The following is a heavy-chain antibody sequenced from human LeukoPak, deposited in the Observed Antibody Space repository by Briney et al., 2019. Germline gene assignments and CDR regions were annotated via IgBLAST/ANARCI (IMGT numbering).Heavy chain of an antibody. CDR2: MYYSGST. Sequence: SETLSLTCTVSGGSISSGDYYWSWIRQPSGKGLEWIAYMYYSGSTYYNPSLKSRVAMSADTSKNQLSLKLSSVTAADTAVYYCARPYYYDSRIDPWGQGILVTVSS. D-gene: IGHD3-22*01. CDR1: GGSISSGDYY. CDR3: ARPYYYDSRIDP. J-gene: IGHJ5*02. V-gene: IGHV4-30-4*01.